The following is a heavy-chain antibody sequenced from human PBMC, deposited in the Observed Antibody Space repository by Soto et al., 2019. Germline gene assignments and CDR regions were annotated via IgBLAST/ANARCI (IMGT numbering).Heavy chain of an antibody. CDR1: GGTFSSYA. D-gene: IGHD3-3*01. CDR3: AREGTIFGVVTSPYYYYGMDV. J-gene: IGHJ6*02. CDR2: IIPIFGTA. V-gene: IGHV1-69*13. Sequence: SVKVSCKASGGTFSSYAISWVRQAPGQGLEWMGGIIPIFGTANYAQKFQGRVTITADESTSTAYMELSSLRSEDTAVYYCAREGTIFGVVTSPYYYYGMDVWGQGTTVTV.